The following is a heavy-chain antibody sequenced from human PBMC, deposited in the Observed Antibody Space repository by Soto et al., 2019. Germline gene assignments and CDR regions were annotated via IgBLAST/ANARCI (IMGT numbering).Heavy chain of an antibody. CDR1: GGSIIRDY. CDR3: ARVLSGSSLFDY. Sequence: SETLSLTCTVSGGSIIRDYWSWIRQPPGKGLEWIGYISYSGSTNYNPSLKSLVTISVDTSKNQFSLNLSSVTAADTAVYYCARVLSGSSLFDYWGQGTLVTVSS. D-gene: IGHD1-26*01. V-gene: IGHV4-59*01. J-gene: IGHJ4*02. CDR2: ISYSGST.